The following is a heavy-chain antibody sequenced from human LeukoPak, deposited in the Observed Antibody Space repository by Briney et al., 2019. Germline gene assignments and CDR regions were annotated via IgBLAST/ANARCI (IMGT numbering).Heavy chain of an antibody. CDR3: ASSLASYNWNDVQFDY. D-gene: IGHD1-1*01. Sequence: ASVKVSCKASGYTFTSYYMHWVRQAPGQGLEWMGIINPSGGSTSYAQKFQGRVTMTRDTSTSTVYMELSSLRSEDTAVYYCASSLASYNWNDVQFDYWGQGTLVTVSS. CDR2: INPSGGST. CDR1: GYTFTSYY. J-gene: IGHJ4*02. V-gene: IGHV1-46*01.